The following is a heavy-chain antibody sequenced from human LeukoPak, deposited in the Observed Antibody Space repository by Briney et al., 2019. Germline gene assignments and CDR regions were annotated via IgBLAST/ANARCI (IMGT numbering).Heavy chain of an antibody. V-gene: IGHV4-39*07. CDR1: GGSISSSSYY. J-gene: IGHJ5*02. D-gene: IGHD6-13*01. CDR3: ARDAATGYGSSWYVANWFDP. Sequence: PSETLSLTCTVSGGSISSSSYYWGWIRQPPGKGLEWIGSIYYSGSTYYNPSLKSRVTISVDTSKNQFSLKLSSVTAADTAVYYCARDAATGYGSSWYVANWFDPWGQGTLVTVSS. CDR2: IYYSGST.